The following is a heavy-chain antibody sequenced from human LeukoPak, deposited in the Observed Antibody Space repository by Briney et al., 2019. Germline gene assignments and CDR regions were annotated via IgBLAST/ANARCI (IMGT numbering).Heavy chain of an antibody. CDR1: GGTFSSYT. Sequence: GASVKVSCKASGGTFSSYTISWVRQAPGQGLEWMGRIIPILDITNYAQKFQGRVTITADKSTSTAYMELSSLRSEDTAVYYCARVGVVVVSPTIYYYYYGMDVWGQGTTVTVSS. D-gene: IGHD2-15*01. J-gene: IGHJ6*02. CDR2: IIPILDIT. CDR3: ARVGVVVVSPTIYYYYYGMDV. V-gene: IGHV1-69*02.